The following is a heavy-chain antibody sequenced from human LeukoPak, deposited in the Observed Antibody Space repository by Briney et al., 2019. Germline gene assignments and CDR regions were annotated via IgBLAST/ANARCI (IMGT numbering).Heavy chain of an antibody. J-gene: IGHJ4*02. CDR1: GISFSDCY. V-gene: IGHV3-11*01. D-gene: IGHD2-15*01. CDR3: AKAPVTTCRGAFCYPFDY. Sequence: PGGSLRLSCAASGISFSDCYMSWIRQAPGKGLEWISYISSSGITRYYADSVKGRFTISRDSSKNTLFLQMNRLRPEDAAVYYCAKAPVTTCRGAFCYPFDYWGLGTLVTVSS. CDR2: ISSSGITR.